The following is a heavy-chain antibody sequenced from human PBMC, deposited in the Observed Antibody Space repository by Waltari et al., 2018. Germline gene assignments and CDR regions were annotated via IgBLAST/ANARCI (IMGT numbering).Heavy chain of an antibody. CDR1: GGPISSNPYY. CDR2: IYYSGST. CDR3: ARDVDMSFYYYMDV. Sequence: QLQLQESGPRLVKPSETLSLSCTVSGGPISSNPYYWVWIRQPPGKGLEWIGSIYYSGSTYYNPSLKSRVTIEVDTAKNQVSLKLTSVSAADTAVYYCARDVDMSFYYYMDVWGKGTTVTISS. D-gene: IGHD2-21*01. J-gene: IGHJ6*03. V-gene: IGHV4-39*07.